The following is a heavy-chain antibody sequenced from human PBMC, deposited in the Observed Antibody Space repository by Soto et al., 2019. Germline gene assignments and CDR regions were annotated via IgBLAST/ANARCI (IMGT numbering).Heavy chain of an antibody. V-gene: IGHV4-38-2*01. CDR1: GYSISSAYY. Sequence: SETLSLTCAVSGYSISSAYYWGWIRQPPGKGLEWIGSIYHSGNTYYNPSLKSRVTISVDTSKNQFSLKLSSVTAADTAVYYCARGLGDSSAYQPFDYWGQGTLVTVSS. CDR3: ARGLGDSSAYQPFDY. J-gene: IGHJ4*02. D-gene: IGHD3-22*01. CDR2: IYHSGNT.